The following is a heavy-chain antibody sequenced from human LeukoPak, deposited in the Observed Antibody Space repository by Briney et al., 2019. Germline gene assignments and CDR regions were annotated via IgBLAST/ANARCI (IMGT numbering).Heavy chain of an antibody. CDR3: ARDLSQSYYDFWSGYYAY. J-gene: IGHJ4*02. V-gene: IGHV1-2*02. CDR1: GYTFTGKY. Sequence: ASVKVSCKASGYTFTGKYMNWVRQAPGQGLEWMGWINPNSGGTKYAQKFQARVNMTRDTSISTVYMELSGLRSDDTAVYYCARDLSQSYYDFWSGYYAYWGQGTLVTVSS. CDR2: INPNSGGT. D-gene: IGHD3-3*01.